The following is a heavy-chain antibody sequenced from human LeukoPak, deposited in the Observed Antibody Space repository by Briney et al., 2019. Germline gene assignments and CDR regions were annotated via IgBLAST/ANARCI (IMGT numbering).Heavy chain of an antibody. Sequence: SETLSLTCTVSGGSISSYYWSWIRQPPGKGLDWIGYISYPGSTNYNPSLNSRVTISIDTSKNQFSLKLSSVTAADTAVYYCARAVTSSSSWYKWVNWFDPWGQGTLVTVSS. CDR2: ISYPGST. CDR3: ARAVTSSSSWYKWVNWFDP. D-gene: IGHD6-13*01. J-gene: IGHJ5*02. V-gene: IGHV4-59*12. CDR1: GGSISSYY.